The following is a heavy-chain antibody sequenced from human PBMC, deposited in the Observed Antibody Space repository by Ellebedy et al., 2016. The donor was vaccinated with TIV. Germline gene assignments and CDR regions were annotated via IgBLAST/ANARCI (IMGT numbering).Heavy chain of an antibody. CDR2: ISRNSGNI. V-gene: IGHV3-9*01. J-gene: IGHJ5*02. CDR1: GFTFDDFA. CDR3: ARAVGGGDCS. D-gene: IGHD2-21*02. Sequence: GGSLRLSCTASGFTFDDFAMHWVRQAPGKGLEWVSGISRNSGNIGYGDSVKGRFSISRDNAKNSLYLHMNFLRAEDTALYYCARAVGGGDCSWGQGTLVTVSS.